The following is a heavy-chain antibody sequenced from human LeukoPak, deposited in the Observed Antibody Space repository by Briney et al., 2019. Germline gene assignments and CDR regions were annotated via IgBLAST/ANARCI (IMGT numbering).Heavy chain of an antibody. V-gene: IGHV4-59*01. CDR1: GGSISSYY. CDR3: ARDPGYSSGWFDY. Sequence: KPSETLSLTCTVSGGSISSYYWSWIRQPPGKGLEWIGYIYYSGSTICNPSLKGRVTISLDTSKNQFSLRLTSVTAADTAVYYCARDPGYSSGWFDYWGQGALVTVSS. CDR2: IYYSGST. D-gene: IGHD6-19*01. J-gene: IGHJ4*02.